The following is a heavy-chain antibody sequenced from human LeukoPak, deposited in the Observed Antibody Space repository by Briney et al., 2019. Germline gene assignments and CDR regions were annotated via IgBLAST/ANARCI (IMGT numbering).Heavy chain of an antibody. V-gene: IGHV1-2*06. J-gene: IGHJ3*02. CDR2: INPNSGGT. CDR1: GYTFTGYY. D-gene: IGHD3-10*01. Sequence: ASVTVSCTASGYTFTGYYMHWVRQAPGQGLEWMGRINPNSGGTNYAQKFQGRVTMTRDTSISTAYMELSGLRSDDTAVYYCAKPNVLLWFGQEDAFDIWGQGTMVTVSS. CDR3: AKPNVLLWFGQEDAFDI.